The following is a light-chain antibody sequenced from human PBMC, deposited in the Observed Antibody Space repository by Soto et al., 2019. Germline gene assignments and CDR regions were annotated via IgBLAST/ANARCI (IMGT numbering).Light chain of an antibody. CDR2: DAS. CDR3: QQRSNWPPAIT. V-gene: IGKV3-11*01. Sequence: EIVLTQSPATLSLSPGERATLSCRASQSVSSYLAWYQQKPGQAPRLLIYDASNRATGIPARFSGSGSGTDFTLTISSLEPEDFEVYYCQQRSNWPPAITFGQGTLLEIK. CDR1: QSVSSY. J-gene: IGKJ5*01.